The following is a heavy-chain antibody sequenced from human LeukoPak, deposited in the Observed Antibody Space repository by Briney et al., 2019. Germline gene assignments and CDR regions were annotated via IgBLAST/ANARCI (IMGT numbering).Heavy chain of an antibody. CDR3: ARGGSSGITSAEYFQH. CDR2: ISSSSTYI. D-gene: IGHD3-22*01. CDR1: GFSFSSYS. Sequence: AGGSLRLSCAASGFSFSSYSMNWVRQAPGKGLEWVSSISSSSTYIYYADSLKGRFTISRDNAKNSLYLQMNSLRAEDTAVYFCARGGSSGITSAEYFQHWGQGTLVTVSS. J-gene: IGHJ1*01. V-gene: IGHV3-21*01.